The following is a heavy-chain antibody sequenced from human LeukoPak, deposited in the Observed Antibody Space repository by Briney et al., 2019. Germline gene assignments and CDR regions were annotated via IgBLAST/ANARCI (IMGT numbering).Heavy chain of an antibody. D-gene: IGHD6-13*01. CDR1: GGSFSGYY. Sequence: PSETLSLTCAVYGGSFSGYYWSWIRQPPGKGLEWIGEINHSGSTNYNPSLKSRVTISVDTSKNQFSLKLSSVTAADTAVYYCARATGERNRRIAAAGTGRWFDPWGQGTLVTVSS. CDR2: INHSGST. CDR3: ARATGERNRRIAAAGTGRWFDP. V-gene: IGHV4-34*01. J-gene: IGHJ5*02.